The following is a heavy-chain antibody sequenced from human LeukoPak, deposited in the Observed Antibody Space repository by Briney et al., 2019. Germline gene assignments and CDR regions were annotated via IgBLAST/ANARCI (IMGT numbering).Heavy chain of an antibody. D-gene: IGHD2-2*01. Sequence: PGVSLRLSCAASGFTFSSYAMHWVRQAPGKGLEWVAVISYDGSNKYYADSVKGRFTISRDNSKNTLYLQMNSLRAEDTAVYYCARGRCQYQLLPTCPLDDYWGQGTLVTVSS. CDR2: ISYDGSNK. CDR3: ARGRCQYQLLPTCPLDDY. J-gene: IGHJ4*02. CDR1: GFTFSSYA. V-gene: IGHV3-30-3*01.